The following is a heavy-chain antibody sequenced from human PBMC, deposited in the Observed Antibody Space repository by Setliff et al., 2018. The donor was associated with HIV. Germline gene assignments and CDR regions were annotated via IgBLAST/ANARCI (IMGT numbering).Heavy chain of an antibody. CDR2: ISSSSSTI. Sequence: GGSLRLSCAASGFTFSTYAMGWVRQVPGKGLEWVSYISSSSSTIYYADSVKGRFTISRDNAKNSLYLQMNSLRAEDTAVYYCARGYYYDSSGYIDYGDWYFDLWGRGTLVTVSS. CDR3: ARGYYYDSSGYIDYGDWYFDL. J-gene: IGHJ2*01. V-gene: IGHV3-48*04. D-gene: IGHD3-22*01. CDR1: GFTFSTYA.